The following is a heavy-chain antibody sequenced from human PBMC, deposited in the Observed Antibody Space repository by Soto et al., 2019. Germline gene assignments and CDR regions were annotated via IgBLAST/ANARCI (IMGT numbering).Heavy chain of an antibody. Sequence: PGGSLRLSCAASGFTFSSYWMSWVRQAPGKGLEWVANIKQDGSEKYYADSVKGRFTISRDNSKNTLYLQMNSLRAEDTAVYYCAKDLRYSYGYFDYWGQGTLVTVSS. CDR3: AKDLRYSYGYFDY. D-gene: IGHD5-18*01. CDR1: GFTFSSYW. V-gene: IGHV3-7*01. J-gene: IGHJ4*02. CDR2: IKQDGSEK.